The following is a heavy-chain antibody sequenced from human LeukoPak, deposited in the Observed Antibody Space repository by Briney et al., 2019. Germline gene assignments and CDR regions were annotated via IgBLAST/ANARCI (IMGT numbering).Heavy chain of an antibody. J-gene: IGHJ5*02. Sequence: SETLSLTCTVSGGSISSYYWSWIRQPPGKGLEWIGEINHSGSTNYNPSLKSRVTIAVVTSNNQYSLKLSSVTTADTAVYYCARGCSSSSRPFYNWFDPWGQGTLVTVSS. CDR3: ARGCSSSSRPFYNWFDP. V-gene: IGHV4-34*01. CDR2: INHSGST. CDR1: GGSISSYY. D-gene: IGHD6-13*01.